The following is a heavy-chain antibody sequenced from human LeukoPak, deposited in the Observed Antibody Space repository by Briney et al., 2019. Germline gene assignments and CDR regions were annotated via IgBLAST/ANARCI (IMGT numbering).Heavy chain of an antibody. Sequence: SETLSLTCTVSGGSITSGSYYWSWIRQPAGKGLEWIGRIYTSGSTNYNPSLKSRVTISVDTSKNQFSLKLSCVTAADTAVYYCARDRGATFDYWGQGTLVTVSS. V-gene: IGHV4-61*02. D-gene: IGHD3-10*01. CDR1: GGSITSGSYY. CDR3: ARDRGATFDY. J-gene: IGHJ4*02. CDR2: IYTSGST.